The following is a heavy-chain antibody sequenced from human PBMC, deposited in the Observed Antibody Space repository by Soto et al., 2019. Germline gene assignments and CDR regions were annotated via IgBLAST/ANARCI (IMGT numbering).Heavy chain of an antibody. V-gene: IGHV1-2*04. Sequence: APVKVSCKAAGDTFTGYYMHCWRQAPGQGSEWMGWINPNSGGTNYAQKFQGWVTMTRDTSISTAYMELSRLRSDDTAVYYCARDRAARGWFDPWGQGTLXTVSS. D-gene: IGHD6-13*01. J-gene: IGHJ5*02. CDR3: ARDRAARGWFDP. CDR2: INPNSGGT. CDR1: GDTFTGYY.